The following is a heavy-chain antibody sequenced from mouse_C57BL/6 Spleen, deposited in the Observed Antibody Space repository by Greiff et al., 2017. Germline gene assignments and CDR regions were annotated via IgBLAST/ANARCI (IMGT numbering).Heavy chain of an antibody. CDR2: INPGSGGT. V-gene: IGHV1-54*01. CDR3: ARGEFTTVVPPDY. Sequence: QVQLKQSGAELVRPGTSVKVSCKASGYAFTNYLIEWVKQRPGQGLEWIGVINPGSGGTNYNEKFKGKATLTADKSSSTAYMQLSSLTSEDSAVYFCARGEFTTVVPPDYWGQGTTLTVSS. J-gene: IGHJ2*01. CDR1: GYAFTNYL. D-gene: IGHD1-1*01.